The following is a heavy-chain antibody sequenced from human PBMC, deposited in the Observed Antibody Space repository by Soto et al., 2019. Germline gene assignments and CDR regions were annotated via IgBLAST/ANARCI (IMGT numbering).Heavy chain of an antibody. V-gene: IGHV3-74*01. D-gene: IGHD3-22*01. CDR1: GFTFRNYY. J-gene: IGHJ4*01. CDR2: VNSDESST. CDR3: AREGDGTTGYYQDY. Sequence: GGFLRISCAASGFTFRNYYIQWVPQAPGKGLVRVSRVNSDESSTSYADSVKGRFTISRDNAKKTLYLQMNSLRAEDTAVYYCAREGDGTTGYYQDYWGHGTLVTVSS.